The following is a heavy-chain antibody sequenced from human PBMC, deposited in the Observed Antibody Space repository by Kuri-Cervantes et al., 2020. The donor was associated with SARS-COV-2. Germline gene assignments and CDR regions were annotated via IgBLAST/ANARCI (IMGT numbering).Heavy chain of an antibody. D-gene: IGHD2-15*01. CDR2: IKQDGSEK. Sequence: GESLKISCAASGFTFSSYWMSWVRQAPGKGLEWVANIKQDGSEKYYVESVKGLFTISRDNAKNSLYLQMNSLRAEDTAVYYCARGAFGYCSGGSCYSHYWGQGTLVTVSS. V-gene: IGHV3-7*01. CDR1: GFTFSSYW. J-gene: IGHJ4*02. CDR3: ARGAFGYCSGGSCYSHY.